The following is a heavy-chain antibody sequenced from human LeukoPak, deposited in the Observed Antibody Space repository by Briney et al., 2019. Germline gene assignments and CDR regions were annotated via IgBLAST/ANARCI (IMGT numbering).Heavy chain of an antibody. CDR1: GFRFDIYW. CDR2: INDDGGSI. J-gene: IGHJ4*02. Sequence: GGSLRLSCAASGFRFDIYWMHWVRQVPGKGLEWVSRINDDGGSIRYADSVKGRFAISRDNSKNTLYLQMNSLRAEDTAVYYCANSLEWLFSPNFDYWGQGTLVTVSS. CDR3: ANSLEWLFSPNFDY. D-gene: IGHD3-3*01. V-gene: IGHV3-74*01.